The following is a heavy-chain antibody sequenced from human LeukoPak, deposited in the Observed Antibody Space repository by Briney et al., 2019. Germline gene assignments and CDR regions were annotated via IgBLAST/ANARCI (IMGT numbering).Heavy chain of an antibody. CDR2: INWNGGST. CDR1: GFTFDDYG. J-gene: IGHJ3*02. V-gene: IGHV3-20*04. CDR3: ARLDPVVMSAFDI. Sequence: GGPLRLSCAASGFTFDDYGMSWVRHAPGKGLEWVSGINWNGGSTGDADSVKWRFTISRDNAKNSLYLQMNSLRAEDTALYYCARLDPVVMSAFDIWGQGTMVTVSS. D-gene: IGHD3-22*01.